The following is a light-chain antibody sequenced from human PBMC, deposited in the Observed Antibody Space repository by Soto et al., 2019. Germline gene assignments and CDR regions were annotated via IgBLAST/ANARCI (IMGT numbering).Light chain of an antibody. CDR1: SSNVGGYNY. V-gene: IGLV2-14*01. CDR2: DVS. CDR3: SSYTISSTVV. Sequence: QSALTQPASVSGSPGQSITISCSETSSNVGGYNYVSWYQQHPGKAPKLMIYDVSNRPSGVSSRFSGSKSGNTASLSISGLQPEDEADYYCSSYTISSTVVFGGGTKLTVL. J-gene: IGLJ2*01.